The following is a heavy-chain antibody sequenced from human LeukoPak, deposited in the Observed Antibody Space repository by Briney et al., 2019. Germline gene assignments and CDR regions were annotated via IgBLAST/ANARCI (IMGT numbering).Heavy chain of an antibody. CDR3: ARDPGIAVSGKYLDY. Sequence: ASVKVSCKASGYTFTGYYMHWVRQAPGQGLEWMGWINPNSGGTNYAQKFQGRVTMTRDTSISTAYMELSRLRSDDTAVYYCARDPGIAVSGKYLDYWGQGTLVAVSS. CDR1: GYTFTGYY. D-gene: IGHD6-19*01. J-gene: IGHJ4*02. V-gene: IGHV1-2*02. CDR2: INPNSGGT.